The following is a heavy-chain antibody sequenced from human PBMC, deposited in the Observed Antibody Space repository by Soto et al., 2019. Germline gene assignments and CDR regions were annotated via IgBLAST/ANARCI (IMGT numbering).Heavy chain of an antibody. Sequence: PSETLSLTCDVSGASISSPQWWSWVRQSPGKGLEWIGEIYQSGNTNYNPSLKNRVTISVDTSKNQFSLKLSSVAAADTAVYYCARGRYYYDSSGYWRTVYYGMDVWGQGTTVTVSS. D-gene: IGHD3-22*01. CDR2: IYQSGNT. V-gene: IGHV4-4*02. CDR1: GASISSPQW. J-gene: IGHJ6*02. CDR3: ARGRYYYDSSGYWRTVYYGMDV.